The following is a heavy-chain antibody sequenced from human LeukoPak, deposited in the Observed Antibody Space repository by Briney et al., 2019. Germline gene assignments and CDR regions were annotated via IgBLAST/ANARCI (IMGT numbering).Heavy chain of an antibody. V-gene: IGHV4-30-2*01. CDR3: ARRGAAAGLDY. D-gene: IGHD6-13*01. Sequence: SQTLSLTCTVSGGSISSGGYYWSWIRQPPGKGLEWIGYIYHSGSTYYNPSLKSRVTISVDRSKNQFSLKLSSVTAADTAVYYCARRGAAAGLDYWGQGTLVTVSS. J-gene: IGHJ4*02. CDR2: IYHSGST. CDR1: GGSISSGGYY.